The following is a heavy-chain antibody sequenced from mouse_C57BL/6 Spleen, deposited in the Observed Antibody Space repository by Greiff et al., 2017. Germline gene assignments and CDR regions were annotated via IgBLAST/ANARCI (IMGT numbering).Heavy chain of an antibody. CDR2: ISSGSSTI. CDR3: ARRLMDY. CDR1: GFTFSDYG. Sequence: EVKLVESGGGLVKPGGSLKLSCAASGFTFSDYGMQWVRQAPEQGLEWVAYISSGSSTIYYADTVKGRFTISRDNAKNTLFLQMTSLRSEDTAMYYCARRLMDYWGQGTTLTVSS. D-gene: IGHD1-2*01. V-gene: IGHV5-17*01. J-gene: IGHJ2*01.